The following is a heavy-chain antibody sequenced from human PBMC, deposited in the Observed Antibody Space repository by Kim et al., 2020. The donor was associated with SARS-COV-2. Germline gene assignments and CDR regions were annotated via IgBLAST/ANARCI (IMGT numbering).Heavy chain of an antibody. J-gene: IGHJ2*01. Sequence: SETLSLTCTVSGGSISSSSYYWGWIRQPPGKGLEWIGSIYYSGSTYYNPSLKSRVTISVDTSKNQFSLKLSSVTAADTAVHYCARHPSITMIVIAWYFDLWGRGTLVTVSS. D-gene: IGHD3-22*01. CDR1: GGSISSSSYY. CDR2: IYYSGST. V-gene: IGHV4-39*01. CDR3: ARHPSITMIVIAWYFDL.